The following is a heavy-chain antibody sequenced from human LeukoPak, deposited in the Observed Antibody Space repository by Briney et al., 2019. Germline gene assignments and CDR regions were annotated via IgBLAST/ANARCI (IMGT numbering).Heavy chain of an antibody. CDR3: AGCDYGSGDWYFDL. Sequence: GASVKVSCKVSGYTLTELSMHWVRQAPGKGLEWMGGFDPEDGETIYAQKFQGRVTMTEDTSTDTAYMELSSLRSEDTAVYYCAGCDYGSGDWYFDLWGRGTLVTVSS. CDR1: GYTLTELS. D-gene: IGHD4-17*01. CDR2: FDPEDGET. J-gene: IGHJ2*01. V-gene: IGHV1-24*01.